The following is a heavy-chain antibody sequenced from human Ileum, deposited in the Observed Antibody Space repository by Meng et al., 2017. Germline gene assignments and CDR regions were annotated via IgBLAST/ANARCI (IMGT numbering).Heavy chain of an antibody. J-gene: IGHJ4*02. D-gene: IGHD2-21*01. CDR3: ARGAIGTRPFDY. V-gene: IGHV4-4*02. CDR1: GDSISTNW. Sequence: QVQLEGPGPGLVKPSGILSLTCAVSGDSISTNWWNWVRQHPGKGLEWIGEIYHSGAFNYNPSLRSRVTISVDKSKNQLSLKLGSLTAADTAVYYCARGAIGTRPFDYWGQGTLVTVSS. CDR2: IYHSGAF.